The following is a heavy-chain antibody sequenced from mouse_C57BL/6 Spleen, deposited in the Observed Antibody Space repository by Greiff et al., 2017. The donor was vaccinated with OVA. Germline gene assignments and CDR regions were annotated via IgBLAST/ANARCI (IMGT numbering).Heavy chain of an antibody. D-gene: IGHD2-3*01. CDR3: ARRYGYYDWYFDV. V-gene: IGHV8-12*01. CDR1: GFSLSTSGMG. CDR2: IYWDDDN. Sequence: QVTLKVSGPGILQSSQTLSLTCSFSGFSLSTSGMGVSWIRQPSGKGLEWLAHIYWDDDNRYNPSLKRRPTFPKDTSRNQVFLKITSVDTADTATYYCARRYGYYDWYFDVWGTGTTVTVSS. J-gene: IGHJ1*03.